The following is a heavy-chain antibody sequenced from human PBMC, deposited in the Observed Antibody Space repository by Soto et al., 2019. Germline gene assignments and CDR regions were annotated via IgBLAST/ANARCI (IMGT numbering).Heavy chain of an antibody. J-gene: IGHJ4*02. D-gene: IGHD3-22*01. CDR3: AKGADSSGYYNFDY. CDR1: GFTFSSYG. V-gene: IGHV3-30*18. Sequence: QVQLVESGGGAVQPGRSLRLSCAASGFTFSSYGMHWVRQAPGKGLEWVAVISYDGSNKYYADSVKGRFTISRDNSKNTLYLQMNSLRAEDTAVYYCAKGADSSGYYNFDYWGQGTLVTVSS. CDR2: ISYDGSNK.